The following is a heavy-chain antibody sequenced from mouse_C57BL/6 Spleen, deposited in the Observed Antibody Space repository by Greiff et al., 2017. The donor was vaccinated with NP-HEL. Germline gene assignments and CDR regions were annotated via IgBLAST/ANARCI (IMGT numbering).Heavy chain of an antibody. CDR3: ARSWGWDALWFAY. CDR2: IYPGSGST. J-gene: IGHJ3*01. Sequence: VQLQQPGAELVKPGASVKMSCKASGYTFTSYWITWVKQRPGQGLEWIGDIYPGSGSTNYNEKFKSKATLTVDTSSSTAYMQLSSLTSEASAVYYCARSWGWDALWFAYWGQGTLVTVSA. D-gene: IGHD4-1*01. CDR1: GYTFTSYW. V-gene: IGHV1-55*01.